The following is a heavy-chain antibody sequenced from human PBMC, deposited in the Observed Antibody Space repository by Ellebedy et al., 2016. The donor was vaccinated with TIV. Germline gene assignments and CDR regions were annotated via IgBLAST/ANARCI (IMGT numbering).Heavy chain of an antibody. CDR1: GFTFSSYA. J-gene: IGHJ4*02. D-gene: IGHD6-19*01. CDR3: KKGRGEGSDSSAPKYYFDY. V-gene: IGHV3-23*01. CDR2: ISNTGSRT. Sequence: GESLKISCAASGFTFSSYAMSWVRQAPGKGLEWVSTISNTGSRTYYADSVEGRFIISRDSSKRTLYLQMNSLRAEDTAVNYCKKGRGEGSDSSAPKYYFDYWGLGTLVTVSS.